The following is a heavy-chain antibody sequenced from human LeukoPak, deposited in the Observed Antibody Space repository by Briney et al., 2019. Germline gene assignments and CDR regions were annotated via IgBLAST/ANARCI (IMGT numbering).Heavy chain of an antibody. Sequence: PGGSLRLSCAASGFTFSSYEMNWVRQAPGKGLEWVSYISSSGSTIYYADSVKGRFTISRDNAKNSLYLQMNSLRAEDTAVYYCARGSGGYYLDQYYFDYWGQGTLVTVSS. V-gene: IGHV3-48*03. CDR1: GFTFSSYE. D-gene: IGHD3-22*01. J-gene: IGHJ4*02. CDR3: ARGSGGYYLDQYYFDY. CDR2: ISSSGSTI.